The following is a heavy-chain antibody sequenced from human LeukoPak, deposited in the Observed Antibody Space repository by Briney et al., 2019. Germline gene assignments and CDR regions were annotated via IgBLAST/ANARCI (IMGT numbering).Heavy chain of an antibody. V-gene: IGHV4-34*01. CDR1: GGSFSGYY. D-gene: IGHD3-3*01. Sequence: PSETLSLTCAVYGGSFSGYYWSWIRQPPGKGLEWIGEINHSGSTNYNPSLKSRVTISVDTSKNQFSLKLSSVTAADTAVYYCARVVRPAVTIFGVATRPVYYYMDVWGKGTTVTVSS. CDR2: INHSGST. J-gene: IGHJ6*03. CDR3: ARVVRPAVTIFGVATRPVYYYMDV.